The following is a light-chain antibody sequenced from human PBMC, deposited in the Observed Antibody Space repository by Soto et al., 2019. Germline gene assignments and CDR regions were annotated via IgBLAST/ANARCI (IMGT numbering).Light chain of an antibody. CDR1: SSDVGGYNY. CDR3: SSYTGSSTLYV. J-gene: IGLJ1*01. Sequence: QSALTQPASVSGSPGQSITISCTGTSSDVGGYNYVSWYQQHPGKAPKLMIYDVSNRPSGVSNRFSGSKSGNTASLTICGLQAEDEADYYCSSYTGSSTLYVFGTGTKVTVL. V-gene: IGLV2-14*01. CDR2: DVS.